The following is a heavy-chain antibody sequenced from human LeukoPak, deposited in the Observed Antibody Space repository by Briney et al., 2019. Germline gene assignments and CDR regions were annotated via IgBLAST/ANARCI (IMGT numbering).Heavy chain of an antibody. V-gene: IGHV4-4*07. CDR3: ARTTLLYSDWSPDAFDI. J-gene: IGHJ3*02. D-gene: IGHD3-9*01. Sequence: SETLSLTCTVSGGSISSYYWSWIRQAAGKGLEWIGRIYTSGSTNYNSSLKSRVTMSVDTSKNQFSLKLSSVTAADTAVYYCARTTLLYSDWSPDAFDIWGQGTMVTVSS. CDR1: GGSISSYY. CDR2: IYTSGST.